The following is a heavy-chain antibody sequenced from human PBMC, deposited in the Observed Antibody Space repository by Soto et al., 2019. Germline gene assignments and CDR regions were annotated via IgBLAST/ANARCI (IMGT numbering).Heavy chain of an antibody. CDR2: IIPIFGTA. V-gene: IGHV1-69*13. CDR1: GVTFSSYS. D-gene: IGHD6-6*01. Sequence: SVKLSCKACGVTFSSYSISWVRQDLGQGLEWMGGIIPIFGTANYAQKFQGRVTITADESTSTAYMELSSLRSEDTAVYYCARVARGPKMHYFDYWGQGTLVTVSS. CDR3: ARVARGPKMHYFDY. J-gene: IGHJ4*02.